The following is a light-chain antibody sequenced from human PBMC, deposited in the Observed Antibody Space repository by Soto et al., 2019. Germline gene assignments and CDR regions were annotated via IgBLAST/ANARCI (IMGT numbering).Light chain of an antibody. CDR3: QQYHNLWT. CDR1: QSVSSY. Sequence: EIVLTQSPGTLSLSPGERATLSCRASQSVSSYLAWFQQRPGQAPRLLIYRASTRATGTPARFSGSGSGTEFTLTITSLQSEDFALYYCQQYHNLWTFGQGTEVEIK. J-gene: IGKJ1*01. CDR2: RAS. V-gene: IGKV3-15*01.